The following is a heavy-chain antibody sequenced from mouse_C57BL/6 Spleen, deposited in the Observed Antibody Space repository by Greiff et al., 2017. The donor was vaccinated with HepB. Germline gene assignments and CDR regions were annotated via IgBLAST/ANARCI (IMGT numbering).Heavy chain of an antibody. CDR3: ARESGYYGSSLYWYFDV. J-gene: IGHJ1*03. CDR2: INPNNGGT. Sequence: VQLQQSGPELVKPGASVKISCKASGYTFTDYYMNWVKQSHGKSLEWIGDINPNNGGTSYNQKFKGKATLTVDKSSSTAYMELRSLTSEDSAVYYCARESGYYGSSLYWYFDVWGTGTTVTVSS. CDR1: GYTFTDYY. D-gene: IGHD1-1*01. V-gene: IGHV1-26*01.